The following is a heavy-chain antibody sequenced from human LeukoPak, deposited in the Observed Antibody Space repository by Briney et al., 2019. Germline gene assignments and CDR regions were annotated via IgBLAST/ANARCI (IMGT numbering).Heavy chain of an antibody. J-gene: IGHJ4*02. CDR2: ISGSGGST. V-gene: IGHV3-23*01. CDR3: AKDLQSITMIVVVMGDY. D-gene: IGHD3-22*01. Sequence: GGSLRLSCAASGFTFSSYAVSWVRQAPGKGLEWVSAISGSGGSTYYADSVKGRFTISRDNSKNTLYLQMNSLRAEDTAVYYCAKDLQSITMIVVVMGDYWGQGTLVTVSS. CDR1: GFTFSSYA.